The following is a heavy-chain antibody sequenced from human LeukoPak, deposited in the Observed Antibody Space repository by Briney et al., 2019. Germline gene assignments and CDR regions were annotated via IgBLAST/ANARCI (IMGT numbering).Heavy chain of an antibody. CDR1: GFTFSNYW. Sequence: GGSLRLSCAASGFTFSNYWMHWVRQAPGKGLVWVSRIDTDGRTTSYADSVKGRFTISRDNAKNTLYLQMNSLRAEDTAVYYCAKSGYMVRGRSSYYFDYWGQGTLVTVSS. V-gene: IGHV3-74*01. D-gene: IGHD3-10*01. J-gene: IGHJ4*02. CDR3: AKSGYMVRGRSSYYFDY. CDR2: IDTDGRTT.